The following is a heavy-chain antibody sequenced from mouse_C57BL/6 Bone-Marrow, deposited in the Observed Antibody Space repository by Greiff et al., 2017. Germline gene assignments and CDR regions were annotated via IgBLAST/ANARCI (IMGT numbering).Heavy chain of an antibody. J-gene: IGHJ1*03. CDR1: GYTFTGYW. D-gene: IGHD1-1*01. V-gene: IGHV1-9*01. CDR2: ILPGSGST. Sequence: QVKLQQSGAELMQPGASVKLSCKATGYTFTGYWIAWVKQRPGHGLEWIGEILPGSGSTNYNEKFKGKATFTADTSYNTAYMQLSSLTTEDSAIYYCATSIYYYGSDWYFDVWGTGTTVTVSS. CDR3: ATSIYYYGSDWYFDV.